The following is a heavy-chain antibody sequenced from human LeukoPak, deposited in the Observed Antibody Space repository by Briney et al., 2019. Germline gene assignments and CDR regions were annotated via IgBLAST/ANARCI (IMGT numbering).Heavy chain of an antibody. J-gene: IGHJ3*02. CDR2: IYYSGST. Sequence: SETLSLTCTVSGGSISSYYWSWIRQPPGKGLQWIGYIYYSGSTNYNPSLKSRVTISVDTSKNQFSLKLSSVTAADTAVYYCARHLTNAFDIWGQGTMVTVSS. CDR1: GGSISSYY. V-gene: IGHV4-59*08. CDR3: ARHLTNAFDI.